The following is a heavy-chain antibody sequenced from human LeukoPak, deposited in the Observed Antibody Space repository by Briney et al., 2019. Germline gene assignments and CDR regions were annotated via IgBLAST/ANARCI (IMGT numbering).Heavy chain of an antibody. Sequence: PSGTLSLTCAVSGGSISSSNWWSWVRQPPGKGLEGIGEIYHSGSTNYNPSLKSRVTISVDKSKDQFSLKLSSVTAADTAVYYCARGGYYDFWSGYPRRPDYYYYGMDVWGQGTTVTVSS. CDR3: ARGGYYDFWSGYPRRPDYYYYGMDV. V-gene: IGHV4-4*02. CDR1: GGSISSSNW. D-gene: IGHD3-3*01. CDR2: IYHSGST. J-gene: IGHJ6*02.